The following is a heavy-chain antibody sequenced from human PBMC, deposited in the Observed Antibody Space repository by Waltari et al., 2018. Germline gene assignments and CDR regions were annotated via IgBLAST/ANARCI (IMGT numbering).Heavy chain of an antibody. Sequence: EVQLVQSGAEVKKPGESLKISCTGSGYSLPSYLIGWVRQMPGNGLEWMGIIYPGDSDTRYSPSFQGQVTISADKSISTAYLQWSSLKASDTAMYYCARGPPGIAVAGPFNWFDPWGQGTLVTVSS. CDR3: ARGPPGIAVAGPFNWFDP. D-gene: IGHD6-19*01. J-gene: IGHJ5*02. V-gene: IGHV5-51*01. CDR2: IYPGDSDT. CDR1: GYSLPSYL.